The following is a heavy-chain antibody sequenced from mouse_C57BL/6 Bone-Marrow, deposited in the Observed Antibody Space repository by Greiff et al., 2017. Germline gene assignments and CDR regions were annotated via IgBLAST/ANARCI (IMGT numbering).Heavy chain of an antibody. CDR2: INPGSGGT. CDR3: AYYDYPAWFAY. Sequence: QVQLQQSGAELVRPGTSVKVSCKASGYAFTNYLIAWVKQRPGQGLEWIGVINPGSGGTNYNEKFKGKATLTADTSSSTAYMQLRSLTSADSAVYFCAYYDYPAWFAYWGQGTLVTVSA. V-gene: IGHV1-54*01. CDR1: GYAFTNYL. J-gene: IGHJ3*01. D-gene: IGHD2-4*01.